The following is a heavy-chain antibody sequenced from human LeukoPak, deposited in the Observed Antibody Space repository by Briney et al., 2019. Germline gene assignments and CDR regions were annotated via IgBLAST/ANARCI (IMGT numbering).Heavy chain of an antibody. J-gene: IGHJ6*03. CDR3: ARETQLERRYYYYYMDV. D-gene: IGHD1-1*01. Sequence: ASVKVSCKASGYTFTGYYMHWVRQAPGQGPEWMGWINPNSGGTNYAQKFQGRVTMTRDTSISTAYMELSRLRSDDTAVYYCARETQLERRYYYYYMDVWGKGTTVTVSS. CDR2: INPNSGGT. V-gene: IGHV1-2*02. CDR1: GYTFTGYY.